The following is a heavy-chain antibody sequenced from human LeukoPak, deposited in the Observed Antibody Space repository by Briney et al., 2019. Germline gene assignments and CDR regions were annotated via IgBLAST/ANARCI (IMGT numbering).Heavy chain of an antibody. CDR1: GFTFSNYV. CDR2: VSVSGGST. J-gene: IGHJ4*02. D-gene: IGHD2-2*01. CDR3: ARIYCSSTSCSAPHYFDY. V-gene: IGHV3-23*01. Sequence: PGGSLRLSCAASGFTFSNYVMSWVRQAPGKGLEWVSGVSVSGGSTYYADSVKGRFTISRDNSKNTLYLQMNSLRAEDTALYYCARIYCSSTSCSAPHYFDYWGQGSLVTVSS.